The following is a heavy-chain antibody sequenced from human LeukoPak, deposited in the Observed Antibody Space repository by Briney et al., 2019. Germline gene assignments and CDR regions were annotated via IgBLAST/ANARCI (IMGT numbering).Heavy chain of an antibody. J-gene: IGHJ4*02. CDR3: ARDDYYDSSGLDY. D-gene: IGHD3-22*01. V-gene: IGHV1-46*01. Sequence: ASVKVSCKASGYTFTNNYMHWVRQAPGQGLEWMGIINPSGDNTWYAQKFQGRVTMTRDMATSTDYLELRSLRSDDTAVYYCARDDYYDSSGLDYWGQGTLVTVSS. CDR2: INPSGDNT. CDR1: GYTFTNNY.